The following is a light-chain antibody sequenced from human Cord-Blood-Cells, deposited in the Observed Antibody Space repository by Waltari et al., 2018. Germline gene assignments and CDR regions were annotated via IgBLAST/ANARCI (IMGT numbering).Light chain of an antibody. CDR3: CSYAGSYTYV. V-gene: IGLV2-11*01. CDR1: SSDVGGYNY. J-gene: IGLJ1*01. Sequence: QSALTQPRSVSGSPGQSVTISCTGTSSDVGGYNYVSWYQQHPGKAPKLMIYNVSKRPSCVPDRFSGSKSGNTASLTISGLQAEDEADYSCCSYAGSYTYVFGTGTKVTVL. CDR2: NVS.